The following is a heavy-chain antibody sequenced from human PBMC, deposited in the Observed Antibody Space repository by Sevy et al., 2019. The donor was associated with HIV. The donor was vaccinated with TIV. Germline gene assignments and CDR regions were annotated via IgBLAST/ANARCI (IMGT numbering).Heavy chain of an antibody. CDR1: GYRFTSHW. CDR2: IYPDDSDT. D-gene: IGHD3-22*01. J-gene: IGHJ4*02. Sequence: GESLKISCKGSGYRFTSHWIGWVRHMPGKGLEWMGVIYPDDSDTRYSPSFQGQVTFSADKSISTAYLQWSSLKASDTGVCYCATSRSGYFDSSGYYIYWGQGTLVTVSS. CDR3: ATSRSGYFDSSGYYIY. V-gene: IGHV5-51*01.